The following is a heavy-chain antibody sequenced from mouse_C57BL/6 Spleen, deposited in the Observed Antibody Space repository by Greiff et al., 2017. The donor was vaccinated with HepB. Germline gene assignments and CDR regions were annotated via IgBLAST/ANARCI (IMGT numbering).Heavy chain of an antibody. CDR3: ARMGDYDPFAY. Sequence: QVQLKESGPGLVQPSQSLSITCTVSGFSLTSYGVHWVRQSPGKGLEWLGVIWSGGSTDYNAAFISRLSISKDNSKSQVFFKMNSLQADDTAIYYCARMGDYDPFAYWGQGTLVTVSA. J-gene: IGHJ3*01. V-gene: IGHV2-2*01. CDR2: IWSGGST. D-gene: IGHD2-4*01. CDR1: GFSLTSYG.